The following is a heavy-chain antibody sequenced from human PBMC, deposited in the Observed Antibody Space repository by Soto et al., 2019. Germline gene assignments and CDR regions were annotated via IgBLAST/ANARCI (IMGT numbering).Heavy chain of an antibody. Sequence: QGQLVQSGAEVKKPGASVKVSCKASGYTFTSFGISWVRQAPGEGLEWMGWINGYNGNTKYAQKFQGRVTMTTDTSTSTAYMELRSLRSDDTAVYSCAKEVSAWYNYFMDVWGKGTTVTVSS. J-gene: IGHJ6*03. CDR1: GYTFTSFG. V-gene: IGHV1-18*04. CDR2: INGYNGNT. CDR3: AKEVSAWYNYFMDV. D-gene: IGHD3-10*01.